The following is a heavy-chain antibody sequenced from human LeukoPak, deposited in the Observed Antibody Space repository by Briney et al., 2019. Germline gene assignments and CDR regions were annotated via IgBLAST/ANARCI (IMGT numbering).Heavy chain of an antibody. J-gene: IGHJ4*02. CDR1: GESISSHY. Sequence: SATLSLTCNVSGESISSHYWSWTRQSPGKGLEWIGYITNSGTTKFNPSLKSRVTISRDTSKNQISLRLSSVTAADTAVYYCARLLYASGSYAPVSPYDYWGQGTLVTVSS. V-gene: IGHV4-59*11. CDR3: ARLLYASGSYAPVSPYDY. D-gene: IGHD3-10*01. CDR2: ITNSGTT.